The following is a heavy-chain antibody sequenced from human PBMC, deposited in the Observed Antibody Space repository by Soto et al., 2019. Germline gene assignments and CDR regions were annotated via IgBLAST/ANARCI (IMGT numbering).Heavy chain of an antibody. V-gene: IGHV1-2*02. J-gene: IGHJ6*02. D-gene: IGHD3-22*01. Sequence: ASVKLSCKASGYTFPGYYMHWVRQAPGQLLEWMGWINPNSGGTNYAQKFQGRVTMTRDTSISTAYMELSRLRSDDTAVYYCARDHPVYYDSSGYPPPYGMDGWGQGTTVTVSS. CDR2: INPNSGGT. CDR1: GYTFPGYY. CDR3: ARDHPVYYDSSGYPPPYGMDG.